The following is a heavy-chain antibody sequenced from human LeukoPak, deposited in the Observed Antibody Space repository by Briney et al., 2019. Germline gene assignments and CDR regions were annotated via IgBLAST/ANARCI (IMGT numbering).Heavy chain of an antibody. CDR1: GGSFSGYY. V-gene: IGHV4-34*01. J-gene: IGHJ4*02. Sequence: SETLSLTCAVYGGSFSGYYWSWIRQTPGKGLEWIGEINHSGSTNYNPSLKSRVTISVDTSKNQFSLKLSSVTAADTAVYYCARARYYYDFEKNRNFDYWGQGTLVTVSS. CDR3: ARARYYYDFEKNRNFDY. CDR2: INHSGST. D-gene: IGHD3-22*01.